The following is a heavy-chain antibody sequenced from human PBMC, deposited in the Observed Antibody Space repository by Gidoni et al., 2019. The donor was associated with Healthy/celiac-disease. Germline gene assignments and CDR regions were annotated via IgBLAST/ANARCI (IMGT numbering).Heavy chain of an antibody. CDR1: GGSISSGGYY. CDR3: AREPYYYDSSGYYYGRVGFDY. CDR2: IYYSGST. Sequence: QVQLQESCPGLVKPSQTLSLTCTVSGGSISSGGYYWSWIRQHPGKGLEWIGYIYYSGSTYYNPSLKSRVTISVDTSKNQFSLKLSSVTAADTAVYYCAREPYYYDSSGYYYGRVGFDYWGQGTLVTVSS. V-gene: IGHV4-31*03. D-gene: IGHD3-22*01. J-gene: IGHJ4*02.